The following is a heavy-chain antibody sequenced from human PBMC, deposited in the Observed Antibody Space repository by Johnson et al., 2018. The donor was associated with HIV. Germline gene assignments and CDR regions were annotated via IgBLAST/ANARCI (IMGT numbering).Heavy chain of an antibody. CDR2: IRFDGGNK. Sequence: QVQLVESGGGVVQPGGSLRLSCAASGFTFSSYGMHWVRQAPGKGLEWVAFIRFDGGNKYYADSVKGRFTISRDNSKNRLYLQMNSLRAEDTAVYYCAKDLGAVAGHHWGQGTMVTVSS. CDR1: GFTFSSYG. J-gene: IGHJ3*01. CDR3: AKDLGAVAGHH. D-gene: IGHD6-19*01. V-gene: IGHV3-30*02.